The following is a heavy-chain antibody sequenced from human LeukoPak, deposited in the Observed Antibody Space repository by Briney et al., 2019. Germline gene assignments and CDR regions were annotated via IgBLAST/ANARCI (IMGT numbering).Heavy chain of an antibody. CDR3: ARRNIAVAGDRYYYYYMDV. J-gene: IGHJ6*03. V-gene: IGHV1-8*01. Sequence: ASVKVSCKASGYTFTSYDINWVRQTTGQGLEWMGWMNPNSGNTGYTQKLQGRVTMTRNTSISTAYMELSSLRSEDTAVYYCARRNIAVAGDRYYYYYMDVWGKGTTVTVSS. CDR1: GYTFTSYD. D-gene: IGHD6-19*01. CDR2: MNPNSGNT.